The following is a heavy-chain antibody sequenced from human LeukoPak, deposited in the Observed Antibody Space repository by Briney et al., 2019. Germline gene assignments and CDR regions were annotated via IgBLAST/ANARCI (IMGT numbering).Heavy chain of an antibody. Sequence: GGTLRLSCAASGFTFSSYGMSWARQAPGKGLEWVANIKQDGSEKFYVDSVKGRFTISRDNAKNSLHLQMNSLRAEDTAVYYCARDPYYYESSGYFFGAFDIWGQGTMVTVSS. CDR3: ARDPYYYESSGYFFGAFDI. D-gene: IGHD3-22*01. J-gene: IGHJ3*02. CDR2: IKQDGSEK. CDR1: GFTFSSYG. V-gene: IGHV3-7*01.